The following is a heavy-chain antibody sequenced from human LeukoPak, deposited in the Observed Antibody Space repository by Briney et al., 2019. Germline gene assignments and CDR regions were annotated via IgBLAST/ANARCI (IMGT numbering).Heavy chain of an antibody. D-gene: IGHD3-22*01. V-gene: IGHV4-59*12. CDR3: ARGQLNDSSGYYPFDY. CDR2: IYYSGST. J-gene: IGHJ4*02. CDR1: GGSISSYY. Sequence: SETLSLTCTVSGGSISSYYWSWIRQPPGKGLEWIGYIYYSGSTYYNPSLKSRVTISVDTSKNQFSLKLSPVTAADTAVYYCARGQLNDSSGYYPFDYWGQGTLVTVSS.